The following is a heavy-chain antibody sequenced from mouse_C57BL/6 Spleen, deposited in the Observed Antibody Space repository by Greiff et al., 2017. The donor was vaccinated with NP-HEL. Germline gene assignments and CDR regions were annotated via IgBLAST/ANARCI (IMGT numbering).Heavy chain of an antibody. J-gene: IGHJ3*01. CDR1: GFNIKDYY. Sequence: VQLQQSGAELVRPGASVKLSCTASGFNIKDYYMHWVKQRPEQGLEWIGRIDPEDGDTEYAPKFQGKGTMTADTSSNTAYLQLSSLTSEDAAVYYCTTPDSSSWCAYWGQGTLVTVSA. D-gene: IGHD1-1*01. V-gene: IGHV14-1*01. CDR3: TTPDSSSWCAY. CDR2: IDPEDGDT.